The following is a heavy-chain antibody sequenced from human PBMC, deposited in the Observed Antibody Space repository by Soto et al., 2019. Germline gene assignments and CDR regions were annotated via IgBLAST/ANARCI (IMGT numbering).Heavy chain of an antibody. CDR2: ISGSGGST. Sequence: EAQLLESGGDLVQSVGSLRLSCAASGFTFSIYGMTWVRQAPGKGLEWVSAISGSGGSTYYADSVKGRFTISRDNSNNTLYLQMNSLRVEDTAVYYCAKRDQQCWGQGTLVTVSS. V-gene: IGHV3-23*01. J-gene: IGHJ4*02. D-gene: IGHD6-19*01. CDR3: AKRDQQC. CDR1: GFTFSIYG.